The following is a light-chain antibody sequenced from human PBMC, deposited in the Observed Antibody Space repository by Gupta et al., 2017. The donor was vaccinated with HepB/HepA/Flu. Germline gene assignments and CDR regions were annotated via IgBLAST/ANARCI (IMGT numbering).Light chain of an antibody. V-gene: IGKV3-20*01. CDR2: GAS. Sequence: EIVLTQSPGTLSLSPGERATLSCRASQSVSSSYLAWYQQKPGQAPRLLIYGASSRATGIPDRFSGSGSGTDFTLIISRLEPEDLAVYYCQQEGSSPCSFGQGTKLEIK. J-gene: IGKJ2*04. CDR3: QQEGSSPCS. CDR1: QSVSSSY.